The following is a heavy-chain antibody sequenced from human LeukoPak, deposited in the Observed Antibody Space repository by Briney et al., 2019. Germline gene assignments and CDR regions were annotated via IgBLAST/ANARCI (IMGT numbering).Heavy chain of an antibody. CDR3: ARGGLGAMEYYFDY. CDR2: IIPIFGTA. CDR1: GGTFSSYA. D-gene: IGHD5-18*01. J-gene: IGHJ4*02. V-gene: IGHV1-69*05. Sequence: SVKVSCKASGGTFSSYAISWVRQAPGQGLEWMGRIIPIFGTANYAQEFQGRVTITTDESTSTAYMEPSSLRSEDTAVYYCARGGLGAMEYYFDYWGQGTLVTVSS.